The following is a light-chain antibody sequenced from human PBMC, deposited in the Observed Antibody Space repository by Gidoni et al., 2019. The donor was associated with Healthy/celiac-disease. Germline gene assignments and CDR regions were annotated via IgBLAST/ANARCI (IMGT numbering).Light chain of an antibody. V-gene: IGKV3-15*01. J-gene: IGKJ2*01. CDR1: QSVSSN. CDR3: QQYNNWPHT. CDR2: GAS. Sequence: IVMTQSPATLSVSPGERATLSCRARQSVSSNLVWYQQKPGQAPRLLIYGASTRATGIPARFSGSGSGTEFTLTISSLQSEDFAVYYCQQYNNWPHTFGQGTKLEIK.